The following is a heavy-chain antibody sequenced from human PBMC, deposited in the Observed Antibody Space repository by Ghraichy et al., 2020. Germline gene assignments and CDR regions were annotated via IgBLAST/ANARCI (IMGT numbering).Heavy chain of an antibody. V-gene: IGHV4-34*01. CDR1: GGSFSGYY. Sequence: SEPLSLTCAVYGGSFSGYYWSWIRQPPGKGLEWIGEINHSGSTNYNPSLKSRVTISVDTSKNQFSLKLSSVTAADTAVYYCARGLPNYYGSGSYRSPTCYFDYWGQGTLVTVSS. CDR2: INHSGST. J-gene: IGHJ4*02. CDR3: ARGLPNYYGSGSYRSPTCYFDY. D-gene: IGHD3-10*01.